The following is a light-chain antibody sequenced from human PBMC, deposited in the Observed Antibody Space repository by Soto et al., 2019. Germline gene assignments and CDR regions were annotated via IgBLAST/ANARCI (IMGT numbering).Light chain of an antibody. CDR3: QQYEGWPRT. CDR2: GVT. Sequence: EIVMTQSPDTLSVSPGDTATLSCRSSQNIHINLAWYQQKPGQAPTLLIYGVTARAPGVPVRFSGSGYGTDFTLTIRSVQSGDFGVFYCQQYEGWPRTFGLGTKVE. CDR1: QNIHIN. V-gene: IGKV3-15*01. J-gene: IGKJ2*01.